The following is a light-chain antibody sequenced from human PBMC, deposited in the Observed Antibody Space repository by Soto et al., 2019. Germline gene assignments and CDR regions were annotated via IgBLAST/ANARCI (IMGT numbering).Light chain of an antibody. Sequence: IQLTQSPSFLSASLGDRVTITCRASQGINIFLAWFQQKPGKAPNLLISAASTLQSGVPSRFRGSGSDTEFTLTITSLQPEDSATYYCQQRNSYPRTCGQGTKVDIK. V-gene: IGKV1-9*01. CDR2: AAS. CDR3: QQRNSYPRT. J-gene: IGKJ2*01. CDR1: QGINIF.